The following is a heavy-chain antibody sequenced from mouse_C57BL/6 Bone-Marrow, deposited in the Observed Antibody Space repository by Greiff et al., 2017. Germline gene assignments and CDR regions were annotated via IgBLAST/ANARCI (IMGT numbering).Heavy chain of an antibody. V-gene: IGHV1-9*01. CDR3: ARLIYYDYDYFDY. CDR1: GYTFTGYW. J-gene: IGHJ2*01. Sequence: VQLQQSGAELMKPGASVKLSCKATGYTFTGYWIEWVKQRPGHGLEWIGEILPGSGSTNYNEKFKGKATFTADTSSNTAYMQLSSLTSEDSAVYFCARLIYYDYDYFDYWGQGTTLTVSS. D-gene: IGHD2-4*01. CDR2: ILPGSGST.